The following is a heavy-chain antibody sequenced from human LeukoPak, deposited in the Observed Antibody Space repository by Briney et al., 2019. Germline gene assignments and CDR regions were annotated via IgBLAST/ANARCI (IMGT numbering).Heavy chain of an antibody. CDR3: ARDAGGDFDY. J-gene: IGHJ4*02. CDR2: TFHSGSP. V-gene: IGHV4-34*12. D-gene: IGHD2-21*01. Sequence: PSETLSLTCAVYGGSFSGYYWSWIRQPPGKALEWIGTTFHSGSPNYNPSLKSRVTISIDTSKNQFSLKLSSVTAADTAFYYCARDAGGDFDYWGQGTLVTVSS. CDR1: GGSFSGYY.